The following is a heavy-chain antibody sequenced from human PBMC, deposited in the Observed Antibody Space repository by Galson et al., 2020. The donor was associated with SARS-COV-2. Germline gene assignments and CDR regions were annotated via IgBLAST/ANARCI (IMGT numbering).Heavy chain of an antibody. D-gene: IGHD2-15*01. Sequence: ASVKVSCKASRYTFTDYYMHWVRQAPGQGLEWMGWINPNSGGTNYAQKFQGRVTMTRDTSISTAYMELSRLRSDDTAVYYCARRMPRVVTPSRCWFDPWGQGTLVTVSS. CDR3: ARRMPRVVTPSRCWFDP. CDR2: INPNSGGT. J-gene: IGHJ5*02. V-gene: IGHV1-2*02. CDR1: RYTFTDYY.